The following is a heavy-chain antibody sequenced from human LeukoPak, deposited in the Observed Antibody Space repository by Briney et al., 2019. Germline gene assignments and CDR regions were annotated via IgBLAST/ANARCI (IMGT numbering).Heavy chain of an antibody. CDR1: GFTFSSYA. CDR3: AKVMYYYDSSFDY. D-gene: IGHD3-22*01. J-gene: IGHJ4*02. Sequence: GGSLRLSCAASGFTFSSYAMSWVRQAPGRGLEWVSAISGSGGSTYYADSVKGRFTISRDNSKNTLYLQMNSLRAEDTAVYYCAKVMYYYDSSFDYWGQGTLVTVSS. CDR2: ISGSGGST. V-gene: IGHV3-23*01.